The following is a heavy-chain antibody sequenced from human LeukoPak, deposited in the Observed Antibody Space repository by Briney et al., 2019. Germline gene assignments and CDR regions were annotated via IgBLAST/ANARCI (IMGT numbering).Heavy chain of an antibody. J-gene: IGHJ4*02. D-gene: IGHD4-11*01. CDR1: GFRFSDYP. CDR3: ARVPTTIRPFDY. CDR2: ISYDGTKQ. Sequence: GGSLRLSCAASGFRFSDYPMHWVRQTPDRGLEWVAVISYDGTKQYYAESVRGRFSISRDNSNNTLFLQMNSLRPEDTAAYYCARVPTTIRPFDYWGQGTLVTVSS. V-gene: IGHV3-30-3*01.